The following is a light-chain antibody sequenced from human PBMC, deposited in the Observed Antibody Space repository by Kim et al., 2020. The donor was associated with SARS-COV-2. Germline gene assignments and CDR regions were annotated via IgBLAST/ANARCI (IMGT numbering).Light chain of an antibody. Sequence: IQMTQSPASLSASVGDRVTITCQASQDINNVISWYQQTPGKAPRLLIYAASSLQTGVPSRFSGSGSGTHFTFTISSVQPEDIATYHCLQDENHPITFGQGTRLEIK. V-gene: IGKV1-33*01. CDR3: LQDENHPIT. J-gene: IGKJ5*01. CDR2: AAS. CDR1: QDINNV.